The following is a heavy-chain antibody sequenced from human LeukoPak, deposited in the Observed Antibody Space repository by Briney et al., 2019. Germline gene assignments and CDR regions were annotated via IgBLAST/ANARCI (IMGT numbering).Heavy chain of an antibody. J-gene: IGHJ4*02. CDR3: AKDRLAIAVAVYFDY. D-gene: IGHD6-19*01. CDR2: INTDGSST. V-gene: IGHV3-74*01. CDR1: GFTFSTYW. Sequence: GGSLRLSCAASGFTFSTYWMHWVRQAPGKGLVWVSRINTDGSSTSYADSVKGRFTISRDNSKNTLYLQMNSLRAEDTAVYYCAKDRLAIAVAVYFDYWGQGTLVTVSS.